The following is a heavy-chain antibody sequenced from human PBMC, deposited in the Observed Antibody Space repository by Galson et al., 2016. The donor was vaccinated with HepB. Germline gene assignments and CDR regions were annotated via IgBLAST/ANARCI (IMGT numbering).Heavy chain of an antibody. J-gene: IGHJ4*02. V-gene: IGHV1-69*13. CDR2: IMPLFGTP. CDR1: GGTFSSYG. D-gene: IGHD6-19*01. Sequence: SVKVSCKASGGTFSSYGLSWVRQAPGQGLEWMGAIMPLFGTPTYAQKLQGRVTITADESTTTAYMELSSLRSEDTALYYCGRGFAVAAQSYDKWGQGTLVTVSS. CDR3: GRGFAVAAQSYDK.